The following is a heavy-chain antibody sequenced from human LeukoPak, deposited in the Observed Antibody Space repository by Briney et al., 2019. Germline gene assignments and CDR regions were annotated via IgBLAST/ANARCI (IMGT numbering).Heavy chain of an antibody. J-gene: IGHJ4*02. Sequence: GASVKVSCKASGYTFTSYDINWVRQAPGQGLEWMGIINPSGGSTSYAQKFQGRVTMTRDMSTSTVYMELSSLRSEDTAVYYCARSPDPLGVINSYYFDYWGQGTLVTVSS. CDR1: GYTFTSYD. D-gene: IGHD3-22*01. V-gene: IGHV1-46*01. CDR2: INPSGGST. CDR3: ARSPDPLGVINSYYFDY.